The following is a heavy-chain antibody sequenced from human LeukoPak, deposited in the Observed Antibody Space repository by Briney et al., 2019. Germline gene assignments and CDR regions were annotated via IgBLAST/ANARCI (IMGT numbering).Heavy chain of an antibody. CDR3: ARDRSGSYPNWFDP. Sequence: PGGSLRLSCAASGFTFSSYGMSWVRQAPGKGLEWVSAITGNGANTFYADSVKGRFTISRDNSKNTMYLQMNSLRAEDTALYYCARDRSGSYPNWFDPWGQGTLVTVSP. D-gene: IGHD3-10*01. J-gene: IGHJ5*02. CDR1: GFTFSSYG. V-gene: IGHV3-23*01. CDR2: ITGNGANT.